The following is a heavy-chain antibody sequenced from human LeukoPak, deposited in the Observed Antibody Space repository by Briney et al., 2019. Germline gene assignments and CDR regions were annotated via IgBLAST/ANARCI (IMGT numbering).Heavy chain of an antibody. CDR2: ITTTSNAV. CDR1: GFTFSDFN. V-gene: IGHV3-48*01. J-gene: IGHJ4*02. D-gene: IGHD5-18*01. Sequence: GGSLRLSCAASGFTFSDFNMNWVRQAPGKGLERISYITTTSNAVYYADSVKGRFTISRDNSKNTLYQQMNSLRAEDTAVYYCARRRGYSYGHFDYWGQGTLVTVSS. CDR3: ARRRGYSYGHFDY.